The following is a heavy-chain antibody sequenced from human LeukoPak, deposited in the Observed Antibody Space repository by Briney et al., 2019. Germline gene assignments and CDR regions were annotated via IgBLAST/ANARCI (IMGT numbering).Heavy chain of an antibody. Sequence: GGSLRLSCAASGFTFSSYWMSWVRQAPGKGLEWVANIKQDGSEKYYVDSVKGRFTISRDNAKSSLYLQMNSLRAEDTAVYYCARDPPLITAAGSRYFQHWGQGTLVTVSS. CDR2: IKQDGSEK. CDR1: GFTFSSYW. J-gene: IGHJ1*01. CDR3: ARDPPLITAAGSRYFQH. V-gene: IGHV3-7*01. D-gene: IGHD6-13*01.